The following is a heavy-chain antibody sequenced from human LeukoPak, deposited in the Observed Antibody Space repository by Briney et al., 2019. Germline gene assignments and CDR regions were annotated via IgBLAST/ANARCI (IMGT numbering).Heavy chain of an antibody. V-gene: IGHV1-8*01. D-gene: IGHD6-13*01. Sequence: ASVKVSCKASGYTFTSYDINWVRQATGQGFEWMGWMNPNSGNTGYAQKFQGRVTMTRNTSISTAYMELSSLRSEDTAVYYCARGRYSSSWYPRDYYYGMDVWGQGTTVTVSS. CDR3: ARGRYSSSWYPRDYYYGMDV. CDR2: MNPNSGNT. CDR1: GYTFTSYD. J-gene: IGHJ6*02.